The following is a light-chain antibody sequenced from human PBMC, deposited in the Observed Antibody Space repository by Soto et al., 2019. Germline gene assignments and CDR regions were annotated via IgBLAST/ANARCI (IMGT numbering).Light chain of an antibody. V-gene: IGLV2-14*01. CDR3: SSYTSSSTYV. CDR2: EVN. J-gene: IGLJ1*01. Sequence: QSVLTQPASVSGSPGQSITISCTGTSSDVGNDDYVSWYQQYPGKAPKLMIYEVNNRPSGVSNRFSGSKSGNTASLTISGLQAEDEADYYCSSYTSSSTYVFGTGTKVTVL. CDR1: SSDVGNDDY.